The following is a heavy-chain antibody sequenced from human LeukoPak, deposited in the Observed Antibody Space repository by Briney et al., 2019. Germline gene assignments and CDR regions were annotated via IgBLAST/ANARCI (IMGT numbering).Heavy chain of an antibody. Sequence: ASVKVSCKASGYTFTGYYMHWVRQAPGQGLEWMGWINPNSGGTNYAQKFQGRVTMTRDTSISTAYMELSRLRSDDTAVYYCARAGYCSSTSCYVILNFDYWGQGTLVTVSS. D-gene: IGHD2-2*01. V-gene: IGHV1-2*02. CDR1: GYTFTGYY. CDR2: INPNSGGT. CDR3: ARAGYCSSTSCYVILNFDY. J-gene: IGHJ4*02.